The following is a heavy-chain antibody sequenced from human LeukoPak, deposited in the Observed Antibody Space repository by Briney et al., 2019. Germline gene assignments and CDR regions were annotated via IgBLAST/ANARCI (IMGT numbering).Heavy chain of an antibody. CDR3: ARESAAYSSSWYKAVWFDP. CDR1: GGSISSYY. Sequence: SETLSLTCTVSGGSISSYYWSWIRQPPGKGLEWIGYIYYSGSTNYNPSLKSRVTISVDTSKNQFSLKLSSVTAADTAVYYCARESAAYSSSWYKAVWFDPWGQGTLVTVSS. J-gene: IGHJ5*02. CDR2: IYYSGST. D-gene: IGHD6-13*01. V-gene: IGHV4-59*01.